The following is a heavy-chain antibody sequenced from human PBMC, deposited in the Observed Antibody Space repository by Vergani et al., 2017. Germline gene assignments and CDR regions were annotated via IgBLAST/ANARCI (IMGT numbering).Heavy chain of an antibody. J-gene: IGHJ6*03. Sequence: EVELVDSGGKVVRPGGSLRLSCVASGFRFDQFGMMWVRQSPGKGPEWVAGISFNGLTVGYSEDVEGRVTISRDNSKKSLFLQMSNVRAEDTASYHCARGGLYSFYYFMNVWGNGTTVKVSS. D-gene: IGHD2/OR15-2a*01. CDR3: ARGGLYSFYYFMNV. V-gene: IGHV3-20*01. CDR1: GFRFDQFG. CDR2: ISFNGLTV.